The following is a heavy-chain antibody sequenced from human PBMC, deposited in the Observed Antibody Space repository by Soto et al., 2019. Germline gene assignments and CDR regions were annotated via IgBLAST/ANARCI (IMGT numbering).Heavy chain of an antibody. J-gene: IGHJ6*02. Sequence: SVKVSCKASGGTFSSYAISWVRQAPGQGLECMVGIIPIFGTANYAQKFQGRVTITADKSTSTAYMELSSLRSEDTAVYCCARVQSAVVVAATPHLLAFMDVWGQGTTVTVSS. V-gene: IGHV1-69*06. CDR2: IIPIFGTA. D-gene: IGHD2-15*01. CDR1: GGTFSSYA. CDR3: ARVQSAVVVAATPHLLAFMDV.